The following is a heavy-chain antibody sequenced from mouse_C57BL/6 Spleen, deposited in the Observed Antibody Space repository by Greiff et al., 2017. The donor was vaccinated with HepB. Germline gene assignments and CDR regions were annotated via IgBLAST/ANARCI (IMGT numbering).Heavy chain of an antibody. CDR1: GFSFTSYG. V-gene: IGHV2-4*01. CDR3: ATSTTVVAPYFDV. Sequence: VMLVESGPGLVQPSQSLSITCTVSGFSFTSYGVHWVRQPPGKGLEWLGVIWSGGSTDYNAAFISRLSISKDNSKSQVFFKMNSLQADDTAIYYCATSTTVVAPYFDVWGTGTTVTVSS. J-gene: IGHJ1*03. D-gene: IGHD1-1*01. CDR2: IWSGGST.